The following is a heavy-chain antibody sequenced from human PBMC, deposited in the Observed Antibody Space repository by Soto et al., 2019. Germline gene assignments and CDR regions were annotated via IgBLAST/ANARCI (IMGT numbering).Heavy chain of an antibody. CDR1: GGSVSSGSSY. D-gene: IGHD3-22*01. Sequence: SETLSLTCNVYGGSVSSGSSYWSWVRQPPGKGLEWIGYIYYSGSTNYNPSLKSRVTISVDTSKNQFSLKLSSVTAADTAVYYCAREIRDSSGYLGPFDYWGQGTLVTVSS. CDR2: IYYSGST. V-gene: IGHV4-61*01. J-gene: IGHJ4*02. CDR3: AREIRDSSGYLGPFDY.